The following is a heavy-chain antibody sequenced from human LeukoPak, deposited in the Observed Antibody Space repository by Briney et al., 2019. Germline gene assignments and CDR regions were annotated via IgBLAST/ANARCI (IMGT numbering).Heavy chain of an antibody. V-gene: IGHV1-3*01. CDR1: GYTFTSYA. CDR3: ARVVRGVIISPSFDY. D-gene: IGHD3-10*01. CDR2: INAGNGNT. J-gene: IGHJ4*02. Sequence: ASVKVSCKASGYTFTSYAMHWVRQAPGQRLEWMGWINAGNGNTKYSQKFQGRVTITRDTSASTAYMELSSLRSEDTAVYYCARVVRGVIISPSFDYWGQETLVTVSS.